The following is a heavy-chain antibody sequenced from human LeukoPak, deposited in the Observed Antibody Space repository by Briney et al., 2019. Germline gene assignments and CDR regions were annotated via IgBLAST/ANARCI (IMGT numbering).Heavy chain of an antibody. V-gene: IGHV3-74*01. CDR1: GFTFNRHG. CDR3: ARGAGIYYATGWTGWFDP. Sequence: GRSLRLSCAASGFTFNRHGMHWVRPAPGKGLGWVSRSNMDGSSTVYADSVKGRFTISRHNAKNTLYLQLNSLRAQQTAIYYCARGAGIYYATGWTGWFDPWGQGTLVTVTS. CDR2: SNMDGSST. D-gene: IGHD3-10*01. J-gene: IGHJ5*02.